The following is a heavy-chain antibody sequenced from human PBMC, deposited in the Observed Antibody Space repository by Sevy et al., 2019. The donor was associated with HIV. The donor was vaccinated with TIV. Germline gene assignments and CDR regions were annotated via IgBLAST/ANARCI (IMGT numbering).Heavy chain of an antibody. CDR2: IRQDGSEI. D-gene: IGHD6-19*01. Sequence: GGSLRLSCVASGFNLENFWMNWVRQAPGMGLEWVANIRQDGSEIYYVASVKGRFTISRDNARNLVYLQMNSLRVEDTALYYCVRAIQSDGSFWGQRALVTVSS. CDR1: GFNLENFW. V-gene: IGHV3-7*01. CDR3: VRAIQSDGSF. J-gene: IGHJ4*02.